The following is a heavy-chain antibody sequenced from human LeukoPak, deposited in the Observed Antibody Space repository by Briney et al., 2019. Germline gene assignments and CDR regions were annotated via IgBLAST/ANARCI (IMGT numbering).Heavy chain of an antibody. CDR2: INSDGSST. CDR1: GLTFSNYW. Sequence: PGGSLRLSCAASGLTFSNYWMHWVRQAPGKGLVWVSRINSDGSSTNYADSVKGRFTISRDNSKNTLYLQMNSLRAEDTAVYYCARDIAYDSSGYYSPHFDYWGQGTLVTVSS. D-gene: IGHD3-22*01. V-gene: IGHV3-74*01. J-gene: IGHJ4*02. CDR3: ARDIAYDSSGYYSPHFDY.